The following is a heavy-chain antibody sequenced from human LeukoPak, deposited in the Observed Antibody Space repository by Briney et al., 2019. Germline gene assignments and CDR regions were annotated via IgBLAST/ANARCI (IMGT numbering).Heavy chain of an antibody. CDR1: GFTFSNYG. V-gene: IGHV3-23*01. D-gene: IGHD3-10*01. CDR3: AKHRGVHPPYYMDV. CDR2: LHNDGVTT. J-gene: IGHJ6*03. Sequence: PGGSLRLSCVASGFTFSNYGMSWVRQGPGQGLQWVSLLHNDGVTTYYADSVRGRFTISRDNSNNTLYLKMNIVRAEDTAVYYCAKHRGVHPPYYMDVWGKGTTVTVSS.